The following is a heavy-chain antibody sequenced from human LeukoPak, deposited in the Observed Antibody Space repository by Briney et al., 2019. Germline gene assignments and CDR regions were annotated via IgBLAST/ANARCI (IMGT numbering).Heavy chain of an antibody. CDR2: IKSKTDGGTT. D-gene: IGHD2-2*01. CDR3: TTDGSVHCSSTSCPSYDAFDI. V-gene: IGHV3-15*01. CDR1: GFTFSSYA. Sequence: GGSLRLSCAASGFTFSSYAMSWVRQAPGKGVEGVGRIKSKTDGGTTDYAAPVKGRFTISRDDSKNTLDLQMNSLKTEGTAVYYCTTDGSVHCSSTSCPSYDAFDIWGQGTMVTVSS. J-gene: IGHJ3*02.